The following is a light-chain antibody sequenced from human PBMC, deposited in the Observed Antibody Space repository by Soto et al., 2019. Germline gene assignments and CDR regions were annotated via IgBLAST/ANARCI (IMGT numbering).Light chain of an antibody. V-gene: IGKV3D-15*01. CDR1: QSVDSN. Sequence: IIMTPSPATRSVYKGDGATLSCRASQSVDSNLVWYHQKRGQAPRLLIYDASNRATGIPARFSGSGSGTDFTLTISSLEPEDFAVYFCQLYGSSPPRYTLGQGT. J-gene: IGKJ2*01. CDR3: QLYGSSPPRYT. CDR2: DAS.